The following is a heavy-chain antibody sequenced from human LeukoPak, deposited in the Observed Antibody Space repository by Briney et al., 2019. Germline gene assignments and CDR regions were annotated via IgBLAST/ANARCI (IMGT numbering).Heavy chain of an antibody. J-gene: IGHJ3*02. CDR1: GFTVSSNY. CDR3: ARSPRYGDYRDAFDI. D-gene: IGHD4-17*01. Sequence: PGGSLRLSCAASGFTVSSNYMSWVRQAPGKGLEWVSVIYSGGSTYYADSVKGRFTISRDNSKNTLYLQMNSLRAEDTAVYHCARSPRYGDYRDAFDIWGQGTMVTVSS. V-gene: IGHV3-53*01. CDR2: IYSGGST.